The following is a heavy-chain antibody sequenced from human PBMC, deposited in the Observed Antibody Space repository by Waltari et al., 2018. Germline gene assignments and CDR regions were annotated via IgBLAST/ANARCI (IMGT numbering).Heavy chain of an antibody. Sequence: QVQLVQSGAEVKKPGSSVKVSCKASGGTFTGYYMHWVRQAPGQGLEWMGRINPNSGGTNYAQKFQGRVTMTRDTSISTAYMELSRLRSDDTAVYYCARVFSNYAAPLDYWGQGTLVTVSS. V-gene: IGHV1-2*06. CDR1: GGTFTGYY. J-gene: IGHJ4*02. CDR3: ARVFSNYAAPLDY. CDR2: INPNSGGT. D-gene: IGHD4-4*01.